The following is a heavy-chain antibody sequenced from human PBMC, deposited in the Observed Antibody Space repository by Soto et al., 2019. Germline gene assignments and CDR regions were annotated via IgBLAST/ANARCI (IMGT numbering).Heavy chain of an antibody. CDR1: GFRFNKFA. CDR2: ISFDGSNK. Sequence: QGQLEESGGGVVQPGGSLRLSCEASGFRFNKFAMYWVRQAPGKGLEAVAVISFDGSNKRYADSVRGRFTISRDNSKNTLYLRMNSLRSEDTALYYCARGETIRQLYEEYYGMDVWGQGTTVTVSS. V-gene: IGHV3-30*04. J-gene: IGHJ6*02. D-gene: IGHD3-16*02. CDR3: ARGETIRQLYEEYYGMDV.